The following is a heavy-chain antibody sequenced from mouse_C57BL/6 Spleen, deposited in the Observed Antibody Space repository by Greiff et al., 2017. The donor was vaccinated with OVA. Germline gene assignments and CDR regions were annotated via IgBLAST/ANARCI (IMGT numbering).Heavy chain of an antibody. CDR1: GFTFSDYG. V-gene: IGHV5-17*01. CDR3: ARMRELGGDY. Sequence: EVQRVESGGGLVKPGGSLKLSCAASGFTFSDYGMHWVRQAPEKGLEWVAYISSGSSTIYYADTVKGRFTISRDNAKNTLFLQMTSRRSENTARYYCARMRELGGDYWGQGTTLTVSS. CDR2: ISSGSSTI. D-gene: IGHD4-1*01. J-gene: IGHJ2*01.